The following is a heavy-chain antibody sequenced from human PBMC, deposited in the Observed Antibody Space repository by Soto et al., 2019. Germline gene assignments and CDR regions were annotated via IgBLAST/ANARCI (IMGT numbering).Heavy chain of an antibody. D-gene: IGHD3-22*01. J-gene: IGHJ5*02. CDR2: IYYSGST. CDR3: ARKGRKYYYDSSGYPNWFDP. CDR1: GGSISSYY. Sequence: SETLSLTCTVSGGSISSYYWSWIRQPPGKGLDWIGYIYYSGSTNYNPSLKSRVTISVDTSKNQFSLKLSSVTAADTAVYYCARKGRKYYYDSSGYPNWFDPWGQGTLVPVS. V-gene: IGHV4-59*08.